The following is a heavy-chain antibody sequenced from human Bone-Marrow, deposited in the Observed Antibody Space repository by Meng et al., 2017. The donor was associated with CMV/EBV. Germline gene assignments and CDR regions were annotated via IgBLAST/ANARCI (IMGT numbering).Heavy chain of an antibody. V-gene: IGHV3-66*02. D-gene: IGHD1-14*01. Sequence: GGSLRLSCAASGFTFDDYGMSWVRQAPGKGLEWVSVIYSGGSTYYADSVKGRFTISRDNSKNTLYLQMNSLRAEDTAVYYCARRDSPAPEDAFDIWGQGTMVTVSS. CDR3: ARRDSPAPEDAFDI. CDR2: IYSGGST. CDR1: GFTFDDYG. J-gene: IGHJ3*02.